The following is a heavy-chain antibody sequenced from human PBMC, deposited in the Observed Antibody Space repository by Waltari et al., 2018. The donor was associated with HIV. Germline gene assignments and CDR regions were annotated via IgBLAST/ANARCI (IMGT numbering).Heavy chain of an antibody. CDR2: ISSTSSFI. CDR3: ASEDFWSGPHN. J-gene: IGHJ4*02. CDR1: GFTFNTFS. D-gene: IGHD3-3*01. Sequence: EVQLVESGGGLVKPGGSPRLSCVVSGFTFNTFSMKWVRQAPGKGLEWVSSISSTSSFIYYADSVKGRFTISRDNGKNSLYLQINNLRVEDTAVYYCASEDFWSGPHNWGQGTLVTVSS. V-gene: IGHV3-21*01.